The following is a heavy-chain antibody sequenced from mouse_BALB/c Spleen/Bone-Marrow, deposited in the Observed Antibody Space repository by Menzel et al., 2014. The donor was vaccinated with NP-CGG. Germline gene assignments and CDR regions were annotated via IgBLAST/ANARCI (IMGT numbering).Heavy chain of an antibody. J-gene: IGHJ4*01. D-gene: IGHD3-1*01. V-gene: IGHV1-84*02. CDR2: IYPGSGST. Sequence: SGPELVKPGASVKISCKASGYTFTDYYINWVKQKPGQGLEWIGWIYPGSGSTKYNEKFKGKATFTVDTSSSTAYMQLSSLTSEDTAVYFCANLGRYAMDYWGQGTSVTVSS. CDR3: ANLGRYAMDY. CDR1: GYTFTDYY.